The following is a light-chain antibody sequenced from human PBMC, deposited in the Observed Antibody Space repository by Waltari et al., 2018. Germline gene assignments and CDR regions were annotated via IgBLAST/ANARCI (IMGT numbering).Light chain of an antibody. V-gene: IGLV1-47*01. J-gene: IGLJ3*02. CDR3: ASWDDRLSGWV. CDR2: TIN. CDR1: SSNIGSNY. Sequence: QSMLTQPPSASGTPGQRVTVSCSGSSSNIGSNYVYWYQHVPGLAPKPPLCTINRRPSGVPDRFSASKSGTSASLAISGLRSEDEAEYYCASWDDRLSGWVFGGGTKLTAL.